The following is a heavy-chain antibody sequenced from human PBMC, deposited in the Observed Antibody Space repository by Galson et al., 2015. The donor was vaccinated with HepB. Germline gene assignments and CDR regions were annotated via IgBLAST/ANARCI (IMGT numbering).Heavy chain of an antibody. CDR2: ISAHNGNR. D-gene: IGHD3-16*01. CDR3: ARGGGNNWFDP. Sequence: SVKVSCKASGYTFTSYGISWVRQAPGQGLEWMGWISAHNGNRFYAQKFQGRVTMTTESSTSTGYMELRSLRSDDTAVYYCARGGGNNWFDPWGQGTLVTVSS. CDR1: GYTFTSYG. J-gene: IGHJ5*02. V-gene: IGHV1-18*04.